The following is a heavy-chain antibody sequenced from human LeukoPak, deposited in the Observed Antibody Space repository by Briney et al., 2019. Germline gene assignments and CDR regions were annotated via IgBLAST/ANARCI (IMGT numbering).Heavy chain of an antibody. Sequence: ASVKVSCKASGYTFTSYDINWVRQATGQGLEWMGWMNPNSGNTGYAQKFQGRVTMTRNTSISTAYMELSSLRSEDTAVYYCARGRRERITMKVVVSRQSYYYYMDVWGKGTTVTVSS. CDR1: GYTFTSYD. CDR2: MNPNSGNT. J-gene: IGHJ6*03. D-gene: IGHD3-22*01. V-gene: IGHV1-8*01. CDR3: ARGRRERITMKVVVSRQSYYYYMDV.